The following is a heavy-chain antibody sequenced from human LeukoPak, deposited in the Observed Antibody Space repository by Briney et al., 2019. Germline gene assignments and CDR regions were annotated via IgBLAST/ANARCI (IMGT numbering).Heavy chain of an antibody. V-gene: IGHV3-66*01. CDR3: ARDQIVLYAMDV. CDR1: GFTVSSNY. D-gene: IGHD3-22*01. J-gene: IGHJ6*02. Sequence: GGSLRLSCAASGFTVSSNYMSWVRQAPGKGLEWVSVIYSGGSTYHADSVKGRFTISRDNSKNTLYLQTNSLRAEDTAVYYCARDQIVLYAMDVWGQGTTVTVSS. CDR2: IYSGGST.